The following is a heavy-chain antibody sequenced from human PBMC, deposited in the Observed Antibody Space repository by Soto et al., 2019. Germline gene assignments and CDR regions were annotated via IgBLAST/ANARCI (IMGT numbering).Heavy chain of an antibody. D-gene: IGHD3-10*01. CDR1: GGTFSSYA. V-gene: IGHV1-69*13. CDR2: IIPIFGTA. CDR3: VWLPTLRTPGPPPDDY. J-gene: IGHJ4*02. Sequence: SVKVSCKASGGTFSSYAISWVRQAPGQGLEWMGGIIPIFGTANYAQKFQGRVTITADESTSTAYMELSSLRSEDTAVYYCVWLPTLRTPGPPPDDYWGQGTLVTVSS.